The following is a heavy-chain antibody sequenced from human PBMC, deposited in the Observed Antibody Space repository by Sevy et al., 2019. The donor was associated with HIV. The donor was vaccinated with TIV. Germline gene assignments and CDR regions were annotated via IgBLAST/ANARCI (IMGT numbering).Heavy chain of an antibody. Sequence: WGSLRLSCAASGFTFSSYAMHWVRQAPGKGLEWVAVISYDGSNKYYADSVKGRFTISRDNSKNTLYLQMNSLRAEDTAVYYCARSYDILTGYSSFDYWGQGTLVTVSS. CDR1: GFTFSSYA. V-gene: IGHV3-30-3*01. CDR2: ISYDGSNK. CDR3: ARSYDILTGYSSFDY. D-gene: IGHD3-9*01. J-gene: IGHJ4*02.